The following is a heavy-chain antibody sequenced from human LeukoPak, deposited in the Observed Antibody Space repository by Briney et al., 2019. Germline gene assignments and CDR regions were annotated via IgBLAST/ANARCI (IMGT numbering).Heavy chain of an antibody. J-gene: IGHJ6*02. D-gene: IGHD2-2*01. CDR3: AKDGGYCSSTSCYYGMDV. CDR1: GFTFSSYA. V-gene: IGHV3-23*01. CDR2: ISGSGGST. Sequence: GGSLRLSCAASGFTFSSYAMSWDRQAPGKGLEWVSAISGSGGSTYYADSVKGRFTISRDNSKNTLYLQMNSLRAEDTAVYYCAKDGGYCSSTSCYYGMDVWGQGTTVTVSS.